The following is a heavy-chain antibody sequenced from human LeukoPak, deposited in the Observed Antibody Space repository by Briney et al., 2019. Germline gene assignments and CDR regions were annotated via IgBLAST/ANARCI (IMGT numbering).Heavy chain of an antibody. CDR1: GGSISSNNYY. CDR2: IYTSGST. Sequence: SETLSLTCTVSGGSISSNNYYWGWIRQPPGKGLEWIGNIYTSGSTYYSPSLKSRVIISLDTSKNQFSLTLSSVTAADTAVYYCAKGNPFYDYWGQGTLVTVSS. J-gene: IGHJ4*02. D-gene: IGHD5/OR15-5a*01. V-gene: IGHV4-39*07. CDR3: AKGNPFYDY.